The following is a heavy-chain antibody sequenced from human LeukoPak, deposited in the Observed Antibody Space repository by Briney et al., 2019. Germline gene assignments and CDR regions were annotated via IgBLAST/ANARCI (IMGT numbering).Heavy chain of an antibody. J-gene: IGHJ6*03. Sequence: SDTLSLTCTVCGGSMRSYYGSWLRHPPGKGLEWIGYIYYSGSTNYNPSLKSRVTISVDTSKNQFSLKLSSVTAADTAVYYCASASYYYYYMDVWGKGTTVTISS. V-gene: IGHV4-59*07. CDR2: IYYSGST. CDR3: ASASYYYYYMDV. CDR1: GGSMRSYY.